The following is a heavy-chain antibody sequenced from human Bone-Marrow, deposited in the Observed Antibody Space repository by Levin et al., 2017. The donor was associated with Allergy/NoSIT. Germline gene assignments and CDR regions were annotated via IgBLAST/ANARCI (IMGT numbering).Heavy chain of an antibody. CDR3: ARGPYHGPWYFAF. CDR1: GGAFNDYY. Sequence: SETLSLTCAVYGGAFNDYYWNWIRQSPGKGLEWIGEINQSGNSDYNPSLKTRVSMSTDSIKKQFSLKLNSVTAADTAIYYCARGPYHGPWYFAFWGRGSQVTVSS. CDR2: INQSGNS. D-gene: IGHD2-2*01. J-gene: IGHJ2*01. V-gene: IGHV4-34*01.